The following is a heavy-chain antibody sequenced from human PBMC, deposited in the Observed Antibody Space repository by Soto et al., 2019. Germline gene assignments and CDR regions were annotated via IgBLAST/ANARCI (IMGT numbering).Heavy chain of an antibody. J-gene: IGHJ4*02. Sequence: SETLSLSCTISGGSVGVYYGIWIRQSTGQGLEWIGYIYASGSPYYNPSLRSRVTISADTSKNQISLKLTSPTAADTAVYYCARGVGSSPPQYWGRGTLVTVSS. D-gene: IGHD1-26*01. CDR2: IYASGSP. V-gene: IGHV4-59*02. CDR3: ARGVGSSPPQY. CDR1: GGSVGVYY.